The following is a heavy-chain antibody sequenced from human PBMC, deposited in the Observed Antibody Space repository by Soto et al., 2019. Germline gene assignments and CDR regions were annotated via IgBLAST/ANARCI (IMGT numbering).Heavy chain of an antibody. CDR3: ARGPGGFGDFSLDY. CDR1: GGSINSYY. J-gene: IGHJ4*02. CDR2: IYSGGST. V-gene: IGHV4-4*07. D-gene: IGHD3-10*01. Sequence: QVQLQESGPGLVKPSETLSLTCTVSGGSINSYYWGWFGQPAGKGLEWIGRIYSGGSTNYNPSLKSRLTVSVDTSKNQFSLKLTSVTAADTAVYYCARGPGGFGDFSLDYWGQGTLVTVSS.